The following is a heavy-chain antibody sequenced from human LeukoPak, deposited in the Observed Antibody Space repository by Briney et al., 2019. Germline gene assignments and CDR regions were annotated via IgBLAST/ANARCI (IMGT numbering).Heavy chain of an antibody. Sequence: GGSLRLSCAASGFTFSTYVMSWVRQAPGKGLEWVSVISVSGGSTYYADSVKGRFTISRDNSENTLYLQMNSLRAEDTAVYYCAKSPGGVVSTSFDNWGQGTLVTVSS. CDR2: ISVSGGST. D-gene: IGHD2-2*01. V-gene: IGHV3-23*01. J-gene: IGHJ4*02. CDR1: GFTFSTYV. CDR3: AKSPGGVVSTSFDN.